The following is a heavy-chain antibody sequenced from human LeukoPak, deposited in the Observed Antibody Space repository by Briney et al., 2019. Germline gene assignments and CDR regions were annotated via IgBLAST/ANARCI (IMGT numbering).Heavy chain of an antibody. CDR2: MYYSGST. V-gene: IGHV4-59*01. CDR3: ARDLMDSFGLYCGMDV. CDR1: GGSISSNY. D-gene: IGHD2-8*01. Sequence: PSETLSLTCTVSGGSISSNYWSWIRQPPGKGLEWIGYMYYSGSTNYNPSLKSRVTMSLDTSKNQFSLKLRSVTAADTAVYYCARDLMDSFGLYCGMDVWGQGTTVTVSS. J-gene: IGHJ6*02.